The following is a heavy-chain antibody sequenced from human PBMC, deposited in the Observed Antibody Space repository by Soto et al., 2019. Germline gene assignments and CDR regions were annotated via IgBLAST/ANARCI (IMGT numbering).Heavy chain of an antibody. V-gene: IGHV3-48*01. CDR2: FSSSSSTI. D-gene: IGHD3-3*01. CDR1: GFTFSSYS. Sequence: PGGSLRLSCAASGFTFSSYSMNWVRQAPGKGLEWVSYFSSSSSTIYYADSVKGRFTISRDNAKNSLYLQMNGLRAEDTAVYYCSKCLPRPSIFGVVINGLDLWGQGTLVTVSS. CDR3: SKCLPRPSIFGVVINGLDL. J-gene: IGHJ5*02.